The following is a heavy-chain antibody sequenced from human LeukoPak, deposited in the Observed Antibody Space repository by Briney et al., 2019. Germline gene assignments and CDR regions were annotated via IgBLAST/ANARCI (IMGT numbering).Heavy chain of an antibody. CDR3: AKRAAAGQNLFDY. Sequence: GGSLRLSCAASGFTFSSYGMHWVRQAPGKGLEWVAFIRYDGSNKYYADSVKGRFTISRDNSKNTLYLQVNSLRAEDTAVYYCAKRAAAGQNLFDYWGQGTLVTVSS. D-gene: IGHD6-13*01. CDR2: IRYDGSNK. V-gene: IGHV3-30*02. CDR1: GFTFSSYG. J-gene: IGHJ4*02.